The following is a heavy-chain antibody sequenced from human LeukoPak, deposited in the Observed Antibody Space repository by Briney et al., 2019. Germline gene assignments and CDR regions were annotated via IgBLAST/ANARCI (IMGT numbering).Heavy chain of an antibody. D-gene: IGHD2-21*02. CDR1: GFTFSSYA. CDR3: ARDLGPMTAYCGKDCFSGMDV. Sequence: HSGRSLRLSCAASGFTFSSYAMHWVRQAPGKGLEWVAVISYDGSNKYYADSVKGRFTISRDNSKSTLYLQMDSLRPEDTAIYYCARDLGPMTAYCGKDCFSGMDVWGQGTTVTVAS. CDR2: ISYDGSNK. J-gene: IGHJ6*02. V-gene: IGHV3-30-3*01.